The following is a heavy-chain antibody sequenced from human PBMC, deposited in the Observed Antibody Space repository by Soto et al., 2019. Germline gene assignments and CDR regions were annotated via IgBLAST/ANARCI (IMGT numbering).Heavy chain of an antibody. CDR2: VNPNSGGT. CDR3: ARDNYDFWSGYRQNYGMDV. CDR1: GYTFTGYY. D-gene: IGHD3-3*01. J-gene: IGHJ6*02. Sequence: ASVKVSCKASGYTFTGYYMHWVRQAPGQGLEWMGWVNPNSGGTNYAQKFQGRVTMTRDTSISTAYMELSRLRSDDTAVYYCARDNYDFWSGYRQNYGMDVWGQGTTVTVSS. V-gene: IGHV1-2*02.